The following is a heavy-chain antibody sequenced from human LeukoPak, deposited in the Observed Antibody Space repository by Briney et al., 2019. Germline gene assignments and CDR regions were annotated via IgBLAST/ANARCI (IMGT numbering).Heavy chain of an antibody. V-gene: IGHV4-61*02. Sequence: SETLSLTCTVSGGSISSGSYYWSWIRQPAGKGLEWIGRIYTSGSTNYNPSLKSRVTISVDTSKNQFSLKLSSVTAADTAVYYCARDKGYYYDSSGYWGFDYWGQGTLVTVSS. D-gene: IGHD3-22*01. CDR3: ARDKGYYYDSSGYWGFDY. J-gene: IGHJ4*02. CDR2: IYTSGST. CDR1: GGSISSGSYY.